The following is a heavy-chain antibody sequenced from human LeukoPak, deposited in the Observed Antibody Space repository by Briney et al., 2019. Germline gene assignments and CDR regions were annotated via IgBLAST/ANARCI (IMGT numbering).Heavy chain of an antibody. CDR3: AKDLRQVEPYTMDV. D-gene: IGHD1-1*01. CDR2: ISYDGSNK. CDR1: GFTFSSYA. Sequence: GGSLRLSCAASGFTFSSYAMHWVRQAPGKGLEWVAVISYDGSNKYYADSVKGRFTISRDNAKNSLYLQMNSLRAEDTALYYCAKDLRQVEPYTMDVWGQGTTVTVSS. J-gene: IGHJ6*02. V-gene: IGHV3-30*04.